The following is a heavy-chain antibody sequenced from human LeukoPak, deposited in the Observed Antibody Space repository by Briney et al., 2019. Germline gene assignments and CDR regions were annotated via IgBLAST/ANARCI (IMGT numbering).Heavy chain of an antibody. Sequence: GGSLRLSCAASGFTFDGYAMHWVRQAPGKGLEWVSGISWDSGAIGYADSVKGRFTISRDNAKNPLYLQMDSLRAEDTALYYCAKDYGGNHWFDYWGQGTLVTVSS. CDR1: GFTFDGYA. D-gene: IGHD4-23*01. CDR2: ISWDSGAI. V-gene: IGHV3-9*01. J-gene: IGHJ4*02. CDR3: AKDYGGNHWFDY.